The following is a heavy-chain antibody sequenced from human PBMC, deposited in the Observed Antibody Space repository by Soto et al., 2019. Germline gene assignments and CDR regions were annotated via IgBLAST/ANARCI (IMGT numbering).Heavy chain of an antibody. CDR2: INGRGHSI. Sequence: EVQLLESGGGLVQPGGSLRLSCAASGFTFSSYAMNWVRQSPGKGLEWVSAINGRGHSIFYADSVKGRFTISRDNSRNKPYLQMNSLRVEDTAVYYCAKVREYWNDDAFDIWGQGTMVTVSS. D-gene: IGHD1-1*01. CDR3: AKVREYWNDDAFDI. V-gene: IGHV3-23*01. CDR1: GFTFSSYA. J-gene: IGHJ3*02.